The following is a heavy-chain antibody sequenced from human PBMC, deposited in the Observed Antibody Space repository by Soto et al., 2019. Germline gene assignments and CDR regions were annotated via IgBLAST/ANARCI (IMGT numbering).Heavy chain of an antibody. J-gene: IGHJ4*02. CDR3: ARSYDFIGSDY. Sequence: KPSETLSLTCAVYGGSFSGYYWSWIRQPPGKGLEWIGEINHSGSTNYNPSLKSRVTISVDTSKNQFSLKLSSVTAADTAVYYCARSYDFIGSDYWGQGTLVTVSS. V-gene: IGHV4-34*01. CDR2: INHSGST. CDR1: GGSFSGYY. D-gene: IGHD3-3*01.